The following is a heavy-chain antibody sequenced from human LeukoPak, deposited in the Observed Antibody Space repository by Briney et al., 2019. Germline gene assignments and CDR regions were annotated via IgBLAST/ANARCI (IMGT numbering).Heavy chain of an antibody. D-gene: IGHD6-19*01. V-gene: IGHV4-4*07. CDR3: ARLRRDINDWYADDC. CDR2: ISITEGT. J-gene: IGHJ4*02. CDR1: GGSVNTYY. Sequence: PSETLSLTCSVSGGSVNTYYWSWIRQSAGKGLEWIGRISITEGTNYNPSLKSRVSMSVDASKNQVSLELGSVTAADTAVYYCARLRRDINDWYADDCWGQGTLVTVSS.